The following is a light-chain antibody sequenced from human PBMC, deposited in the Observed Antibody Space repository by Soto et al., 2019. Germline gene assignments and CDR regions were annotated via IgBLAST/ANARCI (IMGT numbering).Light chain of an antibody. Sequence: EIVLTQSPGTLSFSPGERATLSCRASQSVSSSYLAWYQQKPGQAPRLLIYGASSRATGIPDRFSGSVSGTDFTLTISRLEPEDFAVYYCQQYGSSSYTFGQGTKLEI. V-gene: IGKV3-20*01. CDR3: QQYGSSSYT. CDR1: QSVSSSY. J-gene: IGKJ2*01. CDR2: GAS.